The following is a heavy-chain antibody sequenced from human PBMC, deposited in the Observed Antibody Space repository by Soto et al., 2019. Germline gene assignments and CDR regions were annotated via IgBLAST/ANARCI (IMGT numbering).Heavy chain of an antibody. CDR3: VRGSRANCFDL. CDR1: GFPYSVYS. V-gene: IGHV3-48*02. Sequence: GGSLRLSCVASGFPYSVYSMDWVRQVPGKGLEWLAYVSPGGDTVHYADSVNGRFFISRDTPRNSVFLQVNSLRHEDTAVYYCVRGSRANCFDLWGPGTVVTVSS. CDR2: VSPGGDTV. J-gene: IGHJ3*01.